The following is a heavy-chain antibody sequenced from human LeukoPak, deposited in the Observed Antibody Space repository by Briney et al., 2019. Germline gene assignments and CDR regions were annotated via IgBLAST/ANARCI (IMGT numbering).Heavy chain of an antibody. CDR1: GFTFSTYW. CDR2: INQDGSEK. CDR3: AREVGPIDY. Sequence: GGSLRLSCADSGFTFSTYWMSWVRQAPGKGLEWVANINQDGSEKYYVDSVKGRFTISRDNAKNSLYLQMNSLRAEDTAVYYCAREVGPIDYWGQGTLVTVSS. J-gene: IGHJ4*02. V-gene: IGHV3-7*01. D-gene: IGHD1-26*01.